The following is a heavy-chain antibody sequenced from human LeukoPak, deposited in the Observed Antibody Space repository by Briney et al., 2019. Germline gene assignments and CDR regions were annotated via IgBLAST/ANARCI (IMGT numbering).Heavy chain of an antibody. CDR3: ARGGEVDAFDI. Sequence: PSETLSLTCAVSGGSISSGGYSWRWIRQPPGKGLEWIGYIYHSGSTYYNPSLKSRVTISVDRSKNQFSLKLSSVTAADTAVYYCARGGEVDAFDIWGQGTMVTVSS. V-gene: IGHV4-30-2*01. CDR1: GGSISSGGYS. D-gene: IGHD3-16*01. CDR2: IYHSGST. J-gene: IGHJ3*02.